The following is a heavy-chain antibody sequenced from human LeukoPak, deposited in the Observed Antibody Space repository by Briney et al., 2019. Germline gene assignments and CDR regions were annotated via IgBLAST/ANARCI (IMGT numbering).Heavy chain of an antibody. J-gene: IGHJ4*02. CDR3: AILPVTAIIDY. D-gene: IGHD2-21*02. CDR2: ISSSSTI. CDR1: GFTFSSYT. V-gene: IGHV3-48*02. Sequence: GGSLRLSCAASGFTFSSYTMNWVRQAPGKGLEWVSYISSSSTIYYADSVKGRFTISRDNAKNSLYLQMNSLRDEDTAVYYCAILPVTAIIDYWGQGTLVTVSS.